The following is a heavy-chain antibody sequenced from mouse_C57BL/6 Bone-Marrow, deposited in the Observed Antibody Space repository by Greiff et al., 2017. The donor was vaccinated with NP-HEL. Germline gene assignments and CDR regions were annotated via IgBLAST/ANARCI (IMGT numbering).Heavy chain of an antibody. CDR3: AIREVGKRDAMDY. CDR2: IHPNSGST. CDR1: GYTFTSYW. J-gene: IGHJ4*01. Sequence: QVQLQQPGAELVKPGASVKLSCKASGYTFTSYWMHWVKQRPGQGLEWIGMIHPNSGSTNYNEKFKSKATLTVDKSSRNAYMPLSSLTSEDSAVYNWAIREVGKRDAMDYWGQGTSVTVSS. V-gene: IGHV1-64*01. D-gene: IGHD1-3*01.